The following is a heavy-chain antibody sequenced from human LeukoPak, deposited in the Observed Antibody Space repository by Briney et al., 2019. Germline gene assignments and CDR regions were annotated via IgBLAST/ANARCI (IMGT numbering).Heavy chain of an antibody. J-gene: IGHJ5*02. V-gene: IGHV4-59*01. Sequence: PSETLSLTCTVSGGSISSYYWSWIRQPPGKGLEWIGYIYYGGSTNYNPSLKSRVTISVDTSKNQFSLKLSSVTAADTAVYYCARDPGIAPGAWFDPWGQGTLVTVSS. CDR2: IYYGGST. CDR3: ARDPGIAPGAWFDP. D-gene: IGHD6-13*01. CDR1: GGSISSYY.